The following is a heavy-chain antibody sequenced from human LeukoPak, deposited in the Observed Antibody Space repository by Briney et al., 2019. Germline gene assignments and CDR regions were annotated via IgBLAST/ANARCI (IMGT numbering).Heavy chain of an antibody. V-gene: IGHV3-30*02. D-gene: IGHD6-13*01. CDR2: IRYDGSNK. J-gene: IGHJ2*01. CDR1: GFTFSSYG. Sequence: PGGSLRLSCAASGFTFSSYGMHWVRQAPGKGLEWVAFIRYDGSNKYYGDSVKGRFTVSRDNVKNTLYLQMNSLRTEDTAVYYCAKDFSSSSLGSWYFDLWGRGALVTVYS. CDR3: AKDFSSSSLGSWYFDL.